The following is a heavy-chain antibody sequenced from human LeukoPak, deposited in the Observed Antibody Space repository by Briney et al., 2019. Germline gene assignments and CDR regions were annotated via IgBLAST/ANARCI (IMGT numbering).Heavy chain of an antibody. V-gene: IGHV3-33*01. CDR1: GFSLSNYG. J-gene: IGHJ6*03. CDR2: LLYDGNTK. Sequence: GGSLRLSCAASGFSLSNYGMPWVRQAPGKGLEWVAALLYDGNTKHYADPVKGRFTISRDISKNTFYLQMNSLTAEDTAVYYCARDHRPEIQYYYMDVWGKGTTVAVSS. D-gene: IGHD1-14*01. CDR3: ARDHRPEIQYYYMDV.